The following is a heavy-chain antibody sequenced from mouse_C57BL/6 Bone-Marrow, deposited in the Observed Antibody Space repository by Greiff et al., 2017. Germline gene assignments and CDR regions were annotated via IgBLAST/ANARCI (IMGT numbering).Heavy chain of an antibody. Sequence: QVQLQQPGAELVKPGASVKLSCKASGYTFTSYWMHWVKQRPGQGLEWIGMIHPNSGSTNYNEKFKSKATLTVDKSSSTAYMQLSSLTSEDSAVYYCARNGYDYGSSWFAYWGQGTLVTVSA. CDR2: IHPNSGST. CDR3: ARNGYDYGSSWFAY. J-gene: IGHJ3*01. D-gene: IGHD1-1*01. CDR1: GYTFTSYW. V-gene: IGHV1-64*01.